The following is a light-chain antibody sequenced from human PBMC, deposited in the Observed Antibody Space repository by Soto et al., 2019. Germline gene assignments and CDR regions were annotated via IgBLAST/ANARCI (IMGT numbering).Light chain of an antibody. Sequence: QSVLTQPPSASGSPGQSVTISCTGTSSDVGGYNYVSWYQQHPGKAVKLMIYEVSERPSGVPDRFSGSKSGNTASLTVSGLQAEDEAEYYCSSYAGSYNVVFGGGTQLTVL. V-gene: IGLV2-8*01. CDR2: EVS. CDR3: SSYAGSYNVV. CDR1: SSDVGGYNY. J-gene: IGLJ2*01.